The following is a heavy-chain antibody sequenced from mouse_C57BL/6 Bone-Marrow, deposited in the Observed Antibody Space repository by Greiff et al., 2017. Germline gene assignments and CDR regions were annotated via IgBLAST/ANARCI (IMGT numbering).Heavy chain of an antibody. CDR3: ARMTTVAY. Sequence: EVKLVESGGGLVKPGGSLKLSCAASGFTFSDYGMHWVRQAPEKGLEWVAYISSGSSTIYYADTVKGRFTISRDNAKNTLFLQMTSLRSEDTAMYYCARMTTVAYRGHGTTLTVAS. CDR2: ISSGSSTI. J-gene: IGHJ2*01. CDR1: GFTFSDYG. V-gene: IGHV5-17*01. D-gene: IGHD1-1*01.